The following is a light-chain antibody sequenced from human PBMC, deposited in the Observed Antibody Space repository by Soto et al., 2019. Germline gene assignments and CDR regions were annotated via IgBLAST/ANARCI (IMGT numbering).Light chain of an antibody. CDR3: CSYAGSGTDNYV. V-gene: IGLV2-23*01. Sequence: QSALTQPASVSGSPGQSITISCTGTSSDIGTYNLVSWYQHYPGKAPKLMIYEGIKRPSGVSNRFSGSKSGNTAFLTISGLQAEDEADYYCCSYAGSGTDNYVFGSGTSSPS. CDR1: SSDIGTYNL. J-gene: IGLJ1*01. CDR2: EGI.